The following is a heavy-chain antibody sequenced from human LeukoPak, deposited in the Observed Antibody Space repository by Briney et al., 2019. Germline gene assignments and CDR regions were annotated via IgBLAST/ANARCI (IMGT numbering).Heavy chain of an antibody. CDR1: GVTISSHG. D-gene: IGHD6-19*01. J-gene: IGHJ5*02. CDR3: AKDWGSSGWYNYFDP. CDR2: ISYHGSAK. V-gene: IGHV3-30*18. Sequence: GGSLRLSCVVSGVTISSHGMHWVRQAPGKRLEWVAMISYHGSAKYYGDSVQGRFTNSRDISKNTLYLQMDSLRPEDTAVYYCAKDWGSSGWYNYFDPWGQGTLVTVSS.